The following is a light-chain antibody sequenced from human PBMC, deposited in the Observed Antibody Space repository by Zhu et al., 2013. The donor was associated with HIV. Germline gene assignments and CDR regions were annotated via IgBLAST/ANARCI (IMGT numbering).Light chain of an antibody. CDR2: WAS. CDR3: QQYYNLPYS. CDR1: ESILYSPNNNNY. J-gene: IGKJ2*03. V-gene: IGKV4-1*01. Sequence: DIVMTQSPDSLAVSLGERTSINCKSSESILYSPNNNNYLAWYQKKPGQPPKLLIYWASTRGSGVPDRFSGSGSGTDFTLTISSLQAEDVADYYCQQYYNLPYSFGQGTKLEIK.